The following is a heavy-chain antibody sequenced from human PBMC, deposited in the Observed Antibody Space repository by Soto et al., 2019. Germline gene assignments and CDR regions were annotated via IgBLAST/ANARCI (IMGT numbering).Heavy chain of an antibody. Sequence: PGGSLRLSCAASGFTFSSYGMHWVRQAPGKGLEWVAVISYDGSNKYYADSVKGRFTISRDNSKNTLYLQMNSLRAEDTAVYYCAKSQQWLAPTFEYWGQGTLVTVSS. CDR1: GFTFSSYG. V-gene: IGHV3-30*18. D-gene: IGHD6-19*01. J-gene: IGHJ4*02. CDR3: AKSQQWLAPTFEY. CDR2: ISYDGSNK.